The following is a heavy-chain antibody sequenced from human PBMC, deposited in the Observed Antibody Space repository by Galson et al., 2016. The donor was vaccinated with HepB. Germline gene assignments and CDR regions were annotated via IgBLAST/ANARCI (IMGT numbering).Heavy chain of an antibody. CDR3: ARVENSSLSGANRVDY. Sequence: SVKVSCKASGYTFTSYDIHWVRQATGQGLEWMGWMNPNSGNTGYAQKFQGRVTMTRNTSISTAYMELSSLRSEDTAMYYCARVENSSLSGANRVDYWGQGTLVTVAS. CDR2: MNPNSGNT. D-gene: IGHD6-6*01. CDR1: GYTFTSYD. V-gene: IGHV1-8*01. J-gene: IGHJ4*02.